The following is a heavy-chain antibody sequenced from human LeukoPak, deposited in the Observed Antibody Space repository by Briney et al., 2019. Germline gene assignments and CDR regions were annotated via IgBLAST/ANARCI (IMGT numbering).Heavy chain of an antibody. D-gene: IGHD5-18*01. CDR3: ATYRGHAAMVLGANWFDP. Sequence: PSETLSLTCTVSGGSISSYYWSWIRLPPGKGLEWIGYIYYSGSTNYDPSLKSRVTISVDTSKNQFSLKLSSVTAADTAVYYCATYRGHAAMVLGANWFDPWGQGTLVTVSS. CDR1: GGSISSYY. J-gene: IGHJ5*02. CDR2: IYYSGST. V-gene: IGHV4-59*01.